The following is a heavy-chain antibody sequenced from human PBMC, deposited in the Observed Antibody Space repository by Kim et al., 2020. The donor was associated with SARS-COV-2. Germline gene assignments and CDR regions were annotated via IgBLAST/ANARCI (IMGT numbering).Heavy chain of an antibody. CDR3: ARTLTGTTESLED. CDR2: IKQDGTQQ. CDR1: GFTFGSYW. Sequence: GGSLRLSCAASGFTFGSYWMTWVRQAPGKGLEWVANIKQDGTQQYYVDSVRGRFTVSRDGANMNLQMNSLRAEDTAVYYCARTLTGTTESLEDWGRGTLVTVSS. V-gene: IGHV3-7*03. J-gene: IGHJ1*01. D-gene: IGHD1-1*01.